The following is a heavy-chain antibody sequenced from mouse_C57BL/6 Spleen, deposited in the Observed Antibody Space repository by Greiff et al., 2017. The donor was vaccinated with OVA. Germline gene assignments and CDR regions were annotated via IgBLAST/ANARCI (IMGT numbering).Heavy chain of an antibody. CDR3: ARLSGDYDWYFDV. CDR2: ISNGGGST. V-gene: IGHV5-12*01. Sequence: EVKVVESGGGLVQPGGSLKLSCAASGFTFSDYYMYWVRQTPEKRLEWVAYISNGGGSTYYPDTVKGRFTISRDNAKNTLYLQMSRLKSEDTAMYYCARLSGDYDWYFDVWGTGTTVTVSS. D-gene: IGHD2-4*01. J-gene: IGHJ1*03. CDR1: GFTFSDYY.